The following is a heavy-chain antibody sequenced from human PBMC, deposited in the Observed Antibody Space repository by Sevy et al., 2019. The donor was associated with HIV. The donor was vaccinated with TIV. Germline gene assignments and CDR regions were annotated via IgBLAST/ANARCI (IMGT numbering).Heavy chain of an antibody. Sequence: ASVKVSCKASGGTFTSYAISWVRQAPGLGLEWMGGIIPLLGTANYSQQFQGRVTITADESTSTVYMELSSLRSEVTAVYYCARDNLAVAVRGWFDPWGQATLVTVSS. CDR2: IIPLLGTA. J-gene: IGHJ5*02. V-gene: IGHV1-69*13. CDR3: ARDNLAVAVRGWFDP. D-gene: IGHD6-19*01. CDR1: GGTFTSYA.